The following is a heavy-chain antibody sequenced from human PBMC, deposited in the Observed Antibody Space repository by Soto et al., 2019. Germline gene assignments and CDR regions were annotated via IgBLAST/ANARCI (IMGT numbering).Heavy chain of an antibody. J-gene: IGHJ4*02. V-gene: IGHV1-69*08. CDR1: GGTFRNDI. D-gene: IGHD5-12*01. CDR2: VIPLLDIV. CDR3: VRDSPIGSTFSGYDGIDY. Sequence: QVQLVQSGAEVKKPGSSVKVSCKTSGGTFRNDIITWVRQAPGQGLEWMGRVIPLLDIVNYAQKFQGRVTITAXKXTXTXXMEMNSLRSEDTAVYYCVRDSPIGSTFSGYDGIDYWGQGTLVTVSS.